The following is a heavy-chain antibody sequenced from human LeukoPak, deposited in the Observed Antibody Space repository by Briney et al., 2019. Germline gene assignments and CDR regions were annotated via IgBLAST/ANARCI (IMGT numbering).Heavy chain of an antibody. J-gene: IGHJ4*02. CDR1: GGSISSSSYY. D-gene: IGHD2-2*01. Sequence: PSETLSLTCTVSGGSISSSSYYWGWIRQPPGKGLEWIGSLYYSGSTYYNPSLKSRVTMSVDTSKNQFSLKLSSVTAADTAVYYCARVRVVVPAPSMVRGVHIFDYWGQGTLVTVSS. V-gene: IGHV4-39*07. CDR3: ARVRVVVPAPSMVRGVHIFDY. CDR2: LYYSGST.